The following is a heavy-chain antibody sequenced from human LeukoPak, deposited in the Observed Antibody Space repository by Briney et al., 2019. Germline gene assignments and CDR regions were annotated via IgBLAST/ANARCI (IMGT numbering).Heavy chain of an antibody. CDR3: ARRLPGAYFDY. CDR1: GGSISSYY. D-gene: IGHD2-15*01. J-gene: IGHJ4*02. CDR2: IYYSGST. Sequence: SETLSLTCTVSGGSISSYYWSWIRQPPGKGREWIGYIYYSGSTNYNPSLKSRVTISVDTSKNQFSLKLSSVTAADTAVYYCARRLPGAYFDYWGQGTLVTVSS. V-gene: IGHV4-59*08.